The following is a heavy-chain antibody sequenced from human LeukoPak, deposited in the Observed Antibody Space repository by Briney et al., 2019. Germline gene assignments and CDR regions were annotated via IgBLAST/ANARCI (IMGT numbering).Heavy chain of an antibody. J-gene: IGHJ4*02. Sequence: PSETLSLTCAVYGGSFSGYYWSWIRQPPGKGLEWIGYIYYSGSTNYNPSLKSRVTISVDTSKNQFSLKLNSVTAADTAVYYCAISTGSSDFVYWGQGTLVTVSS. D-gene: IGHD1-26*01. CDR1: GGSFSGYY. CDR3: AISTGSSDFVY. V-gene: IGHV4-59*12. CDR2: IYYSGST.